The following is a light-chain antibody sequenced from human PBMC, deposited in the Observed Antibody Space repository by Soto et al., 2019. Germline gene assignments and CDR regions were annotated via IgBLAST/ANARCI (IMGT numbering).Light chain of an antibody. J-gene: IGLJ1*01. CDR3: AAWDDSLNAL. Sequence: QSVLTQPPSLSATPWQRVNISCSGSFSNIGDNAVNWYQQLPGAAPKLLIYLNDQRPSGVPDRFSGSKSGTSAFLAISGLQSEDEADYYCAAWDDSLNALFGTGTKV. CDR2: LND. V-gene: IGLV1-44*01. CDR1: FSNIGDNA.